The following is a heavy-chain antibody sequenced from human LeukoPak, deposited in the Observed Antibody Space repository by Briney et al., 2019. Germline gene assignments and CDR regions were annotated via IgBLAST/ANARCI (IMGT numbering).Heavy chain of an antibody. Sequence: ASVKVSCKASGYTFTSYYMHWVRQAPGQGLEWMGIINPSGGSTSYAQKFQGRVTMTRDMSTSTGYMELSRLRSGDTAVYYCARAGVWDYYDSSGYHNGAFDIWGQGTMVTVSS. J-gene: IGHJ3*02. D-gene: IGHD3-22*01. CDR1: GYTFTSYY. CDR3: ARAGVWDYYDSSGYHNGAFDI. CDR2: INPSGGST. V-gene: IGHV1-46*01.